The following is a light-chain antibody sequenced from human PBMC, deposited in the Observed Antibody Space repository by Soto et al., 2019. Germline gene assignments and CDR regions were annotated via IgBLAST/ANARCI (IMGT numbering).Light chain of an antibody. V-gene: IGKV1-17*01. CDR2: TAS. CDR1: QAMGTN. J-gene: IGKJ1*01. Sequence: DIEMNHSPSSLSASVGDTITITSRASQAMGTNCRWYQQKPGKAPKRLIYTASPLKSELSSRFSCSGSLTEFTLTISSLQPEDFATNCCLQHKGYPRTFGQGTKVDI. CDR3: LQHKGYPRT.